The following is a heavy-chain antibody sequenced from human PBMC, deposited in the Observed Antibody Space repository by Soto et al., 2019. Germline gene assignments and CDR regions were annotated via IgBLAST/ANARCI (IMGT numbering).Heavy chain of an antibody. CDR2: IYWDDDK. D-gene: IGHD3-22*01. CDR1: GFSLSTSGVG. Sequence: QITLKESGPTLVKPTQTLTLTCTFSGFSLSTSGVGVGWIRQPPGKALEWLALIYWDDDKRYSPSLKSRLTITKATHKNQVVLTMANMDPVNTATYCCKNTLFGIYDSSANWFDPWGQGTLVAVSS. CDR3: KNTLFGIYDSSANWFDP. V-gene: IGHV2-5*02. J-gene: IGHJ5*02.